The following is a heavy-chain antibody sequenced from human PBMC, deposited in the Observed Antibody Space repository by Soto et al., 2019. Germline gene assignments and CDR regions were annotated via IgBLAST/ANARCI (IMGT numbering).Heavy chain of an antibody. V-gene: IGHV3-30-3*01. D-gene: IGHD3-9*01. CDR1: GFTFSSYA. J-gene: IGHJ3*02. CDR2: ISYDGSNK. Sequence: GGSLRLSCAASGFTFSSYAMHWVRQAPGKGLEWVAVISYDGSNKYYADSVKGRFTISRDNSKNTLYLQMNSLRAEDTAVYYCASDYPYYDILTGGAANDAFDIWGQGTMVTVSS. CDR3: ASDYPYYDILTGGAANDAFDI.